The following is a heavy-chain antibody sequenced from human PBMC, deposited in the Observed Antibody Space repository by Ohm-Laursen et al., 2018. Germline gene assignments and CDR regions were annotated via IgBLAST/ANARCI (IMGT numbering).Heavy chain of an antibody. J-gene: IGHJ6*02. V-gene: IGHV3-48*03. CDR2: ISSSGSTI. D-gene: IGHD3-22*01. Sequence: SLRLSCAASGFTFTNYAMNWVRQAPGKGLEWVSYISSSGSTIYCADSVKGRFTISRDNAKNSLYLQMNSLRAEDTAVYYCASYYYDSSGYYDGDYYYGMDVWGQGTTVTVSS. CDR1: GFTFTNYA. CDR3: ASYYYDSSGYYDGDYYYGMDV.